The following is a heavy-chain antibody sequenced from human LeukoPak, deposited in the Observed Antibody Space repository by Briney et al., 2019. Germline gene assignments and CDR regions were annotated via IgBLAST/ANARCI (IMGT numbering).Heavy chain of an antibody. D-gene: IGHD4-17*01. CDR2: IRSKAYGGTT. Sequence: SGGSLRLSCTASGFTFGDYAMSWVRQAPGKGLEWVGFIRSKAYGGTTEYAASVKGRFTISRDDSKSIAYLQMNSLKTEDTAVYYCTRGGTLYGDYPEPYNYGMDVWGQGTTVTVSS. CDR3: TRGGTLYGDYPEPYNYGMDV. V-gene: IGHV3-49*04. CDR1: GFTFGDYA. J-gene: IGHJ6*02.